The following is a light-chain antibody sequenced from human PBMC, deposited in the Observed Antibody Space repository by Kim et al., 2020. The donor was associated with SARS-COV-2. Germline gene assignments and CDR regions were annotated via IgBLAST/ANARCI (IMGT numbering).Light chain of an antibody. V-gene: IGKV1-5*03. CDR1: QSISSW. CDR3: QQFHSYPYT. Sequence: DIQMTQSPPTLSASVGDRVTITCRASQSISSWLAWYQQIPGRAPKLLIFKASSLESGVPARFSGSGSGTEFTLTISSLQPHDFATYYCQQFHSYPYTFGQGTKLEIK. J-gene: IGKJ2*01. CDR2: KAS.